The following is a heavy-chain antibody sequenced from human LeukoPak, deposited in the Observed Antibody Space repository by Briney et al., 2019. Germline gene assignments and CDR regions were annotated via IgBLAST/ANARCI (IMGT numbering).Heavy chain of an antibody. J-gene: IGHJ4*02. D-gene: IGHD3-10*01. CDR3: ATLWFGEYDFDY. Sequence: SGGSLRLSCAASGFTVSSNYMSWVRQAPGKGLEWVSVIYSGGSTYYADSVKGRFTISRDKSKNTLSLQMNGLRAEDTAVYYCATLWFGEYDFDYWGQGTLVTVSS. CDR2: IYSGGST. V-gene: IGHV3-53*05. CDR1: GFTVSSNY.